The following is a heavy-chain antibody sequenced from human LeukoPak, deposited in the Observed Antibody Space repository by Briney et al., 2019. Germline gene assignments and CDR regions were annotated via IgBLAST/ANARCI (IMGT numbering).Heavy chain of an antibody. CDR2: IYYSGSI. V-gene: IGHV4-59*01. Sequence: KASETLSLTCTVSGGSISSYYWSWIRQPAGKGLEWIGYIYYSGSINYNPSLKSRVTISVDTSKNQFSLKLSSVTAADTAVYYCARDTVYWGQGTLVTVSS. J-gene: IGHJ4*02. CDR1: GGSISSYY. CDR3: ARDTVY. D-gene: IGHD4-17*01.